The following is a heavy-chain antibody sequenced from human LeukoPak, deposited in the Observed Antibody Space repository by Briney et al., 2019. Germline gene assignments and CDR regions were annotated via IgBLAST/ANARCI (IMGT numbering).Heavy chain of an antibody. D-gene: IGHD3-3*01. J-gene: IGHJ6*03. CDR1: GYTFTGYY. CDR2: INPNSGGT. V-gene: IGHV1-2*02. CDR3: ARDAYYDFWSGDRDYYYMDV. Sequence: GASVKVSCKASGYTFTGYYMHWVRQAPGQGNEWMGWINPNSGGTNYAQKFQGRVTMTRDTSISTAYMELSRLRSDDTAVYYCARDAYYDFWSGDRDYYYMDVWGKGTTVTVSS.